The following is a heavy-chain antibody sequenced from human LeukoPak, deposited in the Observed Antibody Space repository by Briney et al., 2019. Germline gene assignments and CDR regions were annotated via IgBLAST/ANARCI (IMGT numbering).Heavy chain of an antibody. Sequence: SETLSLTCTVSGYSISSGYYWAWIRKSPGKGLEWIGSIYHSGGTYYRSSLKSRVTISVDTSKNQFSLKLSSVTAADTAVYYCANYDSSGLFLGWGQGTLVTVSS. J-gene: IGHJ4*02. CDR1: GYSISSGYY. D-gene: IGHD3-22*01. V-gene: IGHV4-38-2*02. CDR3: ANYDSSGLFLG. CDR2: IYHSGGT.